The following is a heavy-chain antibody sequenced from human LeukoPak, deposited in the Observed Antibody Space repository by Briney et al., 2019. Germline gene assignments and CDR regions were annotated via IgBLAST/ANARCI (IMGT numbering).Heavy chain of an antibody. D-gene: IGHD6-13*01. V-gene: IGHV5-51*01. J-gene: IGHJ3*02. CDR2: IYVGDSDT. Sequence: GESLKISCKGSGYSFTSYWIGWVRQVPGKGLEWMGIIYVGDSDTRYSPSFQGQVTISADKSINTAYLQWSSLKASDTAMYYCARPRIAAAGYAFDIWGQGTMVTVSS. CDR3: ARPRIAAAGYAFDI. CDR1: GYSFTSYW.